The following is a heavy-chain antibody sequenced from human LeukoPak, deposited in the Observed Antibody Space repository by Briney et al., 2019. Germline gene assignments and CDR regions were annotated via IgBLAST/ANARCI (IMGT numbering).Heavy chain of an antibody. CDR2: ISTDGSDT. J-gene: IGHJ5*02. Sequence: PGGSLRLSCGTSGFTFSVYWMRWVRQAPGKGLEWVSRISTDGSDTTYADSVKGRFTISRDNAKKTLYLQMNSLRAEDTAVYHCASMGKPSGGSWGQGTPVTVSS. V-gene: IGHV3-74*03. D-gene: IGHD3-10*01. CDR3: ASMGKPSGGS. CDR1: GFTFSVYW.